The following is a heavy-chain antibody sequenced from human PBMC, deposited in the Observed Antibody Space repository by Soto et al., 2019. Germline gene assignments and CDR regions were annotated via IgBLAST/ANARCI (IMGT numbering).Heavy chain of an antibody. J-gene: IGHJ4*02. CDR3: VRDTSSGWHLKDH. Sequence: EVDLVESGGGLAQPGRSLRLSCVASGFTFDDHGMHWVRQIPGRGLDWVSGISWNSWSIGYAESVKGRFTIFRDNAKNALYLEMNSLRQEDTALYYCVRDTSSGWHLKDHWGQGVQVSVSS. D-gene: IGHD3-9*01. V-gene: IGHV3-9*01. CDR2: ISWNSWSI. CDR1: GFTFDDHG.